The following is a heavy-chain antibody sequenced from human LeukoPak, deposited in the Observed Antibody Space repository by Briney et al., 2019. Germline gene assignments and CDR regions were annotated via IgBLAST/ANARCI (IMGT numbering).Heavy chain of an antibody. Sequence: GGSLRLSCAASGFAFSSYAMHWVRQAPGKGLEWVAVISYDGSNKYYADSVKGRFTISRDNSKNTLYLQMNSLRAEDTAVYYCARDSNLFHYYDSSGYIDYWGQGTLVTVSS. CDR1: GFAFSSYA. CDR3: ARDSNLFHYYDSSGYIDY. CDR2: ISYDGSNK. V-gene: IGHV3-30-3*01. J-gene: IGHJ4*02. D-gene: IGHD3-22*01.